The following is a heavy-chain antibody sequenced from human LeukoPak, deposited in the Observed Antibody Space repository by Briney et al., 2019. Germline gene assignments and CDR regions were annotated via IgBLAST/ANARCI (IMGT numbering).Heavy chain of an antibody. CDR1: GGSISSYY. V-gene: IGHV4-59*01. J-gene: IGHJ4*02. CDR2: IYYSGST. CDR3: ARYGGNSAFDY. D-gene: IGHD4-23*01. Sequence: PSETLSLTCTVSGGSISSYYWSWIRQPPGKGLEWIGYIYYSGSTNYNPSLKSRVTISVDTSKSQFSLKLSSVTAADTAVYYCARYGGNSAFDYWGQGTLVTVSS.